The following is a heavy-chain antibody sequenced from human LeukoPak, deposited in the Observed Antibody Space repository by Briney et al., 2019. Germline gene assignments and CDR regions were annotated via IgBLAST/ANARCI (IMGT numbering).Heavy chain of an antibody. CDR3: ARDQYYGSGSYYNGGDY. J-gene: IGHJ4*02. CDR1: GGTFSSYA. Sequence: SVKVSCKSSGGTFSSYAISWVRQAPGQGLEWMGGIIPIFGTANYAQKFQGRVTITADKSTSTAYMELSSLRSEDTAVYYCARDQYYGSGSYYNGGDYWGQGTLVTVSS. CDR2: IIPIFGTA. V-gene: IGHV1-69*06. D-gene: IGHD3-10*01.